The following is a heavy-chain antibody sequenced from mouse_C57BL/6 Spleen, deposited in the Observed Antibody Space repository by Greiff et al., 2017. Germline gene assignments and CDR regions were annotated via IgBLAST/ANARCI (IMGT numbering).Heavy chain of an antibody. D-gene: IGHD1-1*01. CDR1: GFTFSDAW. Sequence: EVQGVESGGGLVQPGGSMKLSCAASGFTFSDAWMDWVRQSPEKGLEWVAEIRNKANNHETYYAESVKGRFTISRDDSKSSVYLQMNSLRAEDTGIYYCTRLYYGTTFDYWGQGTTLTVSS. J-gene: IGHJ2*01. CDR3: TRLYYGTTFDY. V-gene: IGHV6-6*01. CDR2: IRNKANNHET.